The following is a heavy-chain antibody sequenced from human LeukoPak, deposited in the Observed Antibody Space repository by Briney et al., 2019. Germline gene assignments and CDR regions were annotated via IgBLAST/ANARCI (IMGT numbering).Heavy chain of an antibody. D-gene: IGHD3-22*01. J-gene: IGHJ4*02. CDR1: GGSISSYY. CDR3: ASAIGSYDSSGYSFDY. V-gene: IGHV4-4*07. CDR2: IYTSGST. Sequence: SETLSLTCTVSGGSISSYYWSWIRQPAGKGLEWIGRIYTSGSTNYNPSLKSRVTMSVDTSKNQFSLKLSSVTAADTAVYYCASAIGSYDSSGYSFDYWGQGTLVTVSS.